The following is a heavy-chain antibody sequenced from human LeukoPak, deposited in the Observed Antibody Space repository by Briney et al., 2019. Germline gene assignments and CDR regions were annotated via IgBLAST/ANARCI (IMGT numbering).Heavy chain of an antibody. D-gene: IGHD6-19*01. Sequence: ASVKVSCKASGYTFTYYYIYWGRQGPGQGLEWMGLINPSGGSTKYAQNFQGRVTMTRDTSTSTVSMERSSLGSKDTAMYSCAKGPYSSGWYGLDYWGQGTLVTVSS. CDR3: AKGPYSSGWYGLDY. CDR2: INPSGGST. CDR1: GYTFTYYY. J-gene: IGHJ4*02. V-gene: IGHV1-46*01.